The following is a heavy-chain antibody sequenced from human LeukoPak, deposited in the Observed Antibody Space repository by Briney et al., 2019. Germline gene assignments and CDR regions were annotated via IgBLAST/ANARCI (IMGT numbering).Heavy chain of an antibody. CDR3: VRDSTFGVDY. V-gene: IGHV3-74*01. CDR1: GFTFSDFY. Sequence: GGSLRLSCEASGFTFSDFYMHWFRQSPGTGLVSVSRITTDGSGTTYADSVKGRFTISRDNAKNTLYLQMDSLRAEDTAVYYCVRDSTFGVDYWGQGTLVTVSS. J-gene: IGHJ4*02. D-gene: IGHD3-10*01. CDR2: ITTDGSGT.